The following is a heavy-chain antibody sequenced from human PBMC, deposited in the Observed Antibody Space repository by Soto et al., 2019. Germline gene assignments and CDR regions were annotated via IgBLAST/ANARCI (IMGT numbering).Heavy chain of an antibody. D-gene: IGHD6-19*01. CDR3: ARRSSGWYFDY. CDR2: LSGSGGST. Sequence: EVQLLESGGGLVQPGGSLRLSCAASGFTFSSYAMSWVRQAPGKGLGWVSALSGSGGSTYYADSVKGRFTISRDNSKNTLYLQMNSLRAEDTAVYYCARRSSGWYFDYWGQGTLVTVSS. V-gene: IGHV3-23*01. J-gene: IGHJ4*02. CDR1: GFTFSSYA.